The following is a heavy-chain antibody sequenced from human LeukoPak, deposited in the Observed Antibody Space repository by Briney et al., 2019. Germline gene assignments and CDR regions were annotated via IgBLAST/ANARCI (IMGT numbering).Heavy chain of an antibody. V-gene: IGHV3-48*04. D-gene: IGHD3-10*02. CDR3: AELGITMIGGV. Sequence: GGSLRLSCAASGFTFSSYGMHWVRQAPGKGLEWVSYISSSGSTIYYADSVKGRFTISRDNVKNSLYLQMNSLRAEDTAVYYCAELGITMIGGVWGKGTTVTISS. CDR2: ISSSGSTI. J-gene: IGHJ6*04. CDR1: GFTFSSYG.